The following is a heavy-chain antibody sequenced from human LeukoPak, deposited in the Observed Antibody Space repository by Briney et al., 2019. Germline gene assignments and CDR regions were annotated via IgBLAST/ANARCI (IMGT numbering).Heavy chain of an antibody. Sequence: PSETLSLTCTVSGGSISSGDYYWSWIRQPPGKGLEWIGYIYYSGSTYYNPSLKSRVTISVDTSKNQFSLKLSSVTAADTAVHYCARGWTMVRGVPSLDYWGQGTLVTVSS. D-gene: IGHD3-10*01. V-gene: IGHV4-30-4*08. CDR1: GGSISSGDYY. J-gene: IGHJ4*02. CDR2: IYYSGST. CDR3: ARGWTMVRGVPSLDY.